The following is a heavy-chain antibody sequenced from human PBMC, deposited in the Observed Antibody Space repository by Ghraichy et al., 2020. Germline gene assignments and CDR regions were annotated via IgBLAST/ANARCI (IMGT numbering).Heavy chain of an antibody. V-gene: IGHV1-2*02. CDR3: ARGSHYGGNPDFDY. CDR2: INPNSGGT. CDR1: GYTFTGYY. Sequence: ASVKVSCKASGYTFTGYYLQWVRQATGQGLEWMGWINPNSGGTNYAQKFQGRVTMTTDTSISTAYMELSRLTSDDTAVYYCARGSHYGGNPDFDYWGQGTLVTVSS. D-gene: IGHD4-23*01. J-gene: IGHJ4*02.